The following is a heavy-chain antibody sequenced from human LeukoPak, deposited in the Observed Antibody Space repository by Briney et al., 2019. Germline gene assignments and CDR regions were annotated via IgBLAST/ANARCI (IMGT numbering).Heavy chain of an antibody. J-gene: IGHJ4*02. CDR2: ISWNSGSI. D-gene: IGHD3-10*01. Sequence: GGSLRLSCAASGFTFDDYAMHWVRQAPGKGLEWVSGISWNSGSIGYADSVKGRFTISRDNAKNSLYLQMNSLRAEDMALYYCAKDANPSGGDLVTSYFDYWGQGTLVTVSS. CDR1: GFTFDDYA. V-gene: IGHV3-9*03. CDR3: AKDANPSGGDLVTSYFDY.